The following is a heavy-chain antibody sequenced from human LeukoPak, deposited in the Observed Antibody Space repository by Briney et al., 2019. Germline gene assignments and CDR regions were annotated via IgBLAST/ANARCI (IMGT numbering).Heavy chain of an antibody. CDR1: GGSISSYY. V-gene: IGHV4-4*09. Sequence: PSETLSLTCTVSGGSISSYYWSWIRQPPGKGLEWIGYIYTSGSTNYNPSLKSRVTISVDTSKNQFSLKLSSVTAADTAVYYCAREVSYDSSGYYFDYWGQGTLVTVSS. CDR3: AREVSYDSSGYYFDY. J-gene: IGHJ4*02. CDR2: IYTSGST. D-gene: IGHD3-22*01.